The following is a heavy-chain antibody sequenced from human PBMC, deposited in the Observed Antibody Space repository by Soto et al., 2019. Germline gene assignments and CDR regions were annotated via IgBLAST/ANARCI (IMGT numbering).Heavy chain of an antibody. CDR2: IYPGDSDT. D-gene: IGHD6-13*01. CDR3: ARGEAAAATYGMDV. J-gene: IGHJ6*02. Sequence: PGESLKISCKHSGFNFPTFWIAWVRQMPGKGLEWMGIIYPGDSDTRYSPSFQGQVTISADKSISTAYLQWSSLKASDTAMYYCARGEAAAATYGMDVWGQGTTVTVSS. CDR1: GFNFPTFW. V-gene: IGHV5-51*01.